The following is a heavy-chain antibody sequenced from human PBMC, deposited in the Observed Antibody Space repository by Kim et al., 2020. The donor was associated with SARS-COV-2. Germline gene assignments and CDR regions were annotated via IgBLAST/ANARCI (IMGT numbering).Heavy chain of an antibody. V-gene: IGHV4-61*01. J-gene: IGHJ3*01. CDR1: GGSVSSGSYY. D-gene: IGHD3-22*01. CDR2: IYYSGST. CDR3: ASPYDSSGYYYLRLVAF. Sequence: SQTLSFTCTVSGGSVSSGSYYWSWIRQPPGKGLEWIGYIYYSGSTNYNPSLKSRVTISVDTSKNQFSLKLSSVTAADTAVYYCASPYDSSGYYYLRLVAF.